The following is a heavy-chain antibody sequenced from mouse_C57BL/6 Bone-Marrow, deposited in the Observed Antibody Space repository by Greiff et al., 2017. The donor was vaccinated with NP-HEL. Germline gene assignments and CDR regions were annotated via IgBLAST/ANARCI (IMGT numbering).Heavy chain of an antibody. CDR3: ARGTTAHWYVDV. D-gene: IGHD1-2*01. J-gene: IGHJ1*03. CDR1: GYTFTSYW. Sequence: QVQLQQPGAELVMPGASVKLSCKASGYTFTSYWMHWVKQRPGQGLEWIGEIDPSDSYTNYNQKFKGKSTLTVDKSSSTAYMQLSSLTSEDSAVYYCARGTTAHWYVDVWGTGTTVTVSS. CDR2: IDPSDSYT. V-gene: IGHV1-69*01.